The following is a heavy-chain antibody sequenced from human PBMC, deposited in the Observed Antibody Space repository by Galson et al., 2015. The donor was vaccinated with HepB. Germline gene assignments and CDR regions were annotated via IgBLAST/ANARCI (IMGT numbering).Heavy chain of an antibody. V-gene: IGHV3-21*01. D-gene: IGHD5-24*01. CDR2: ISRDSAII. Sequence: SLRLSCAASGFGFNNYAINWVRQSPGKGLEWVSSISRDSAIIFYADSVKGRFTISRDNAKNSLYLQMNNLRAEDTALYYCVRVPINREGKSYWGQGTLVTVSS. CDR1: GFGFNNYA. J-gene: IGHJ4*02. CDR3: VRVPINREGKSY.